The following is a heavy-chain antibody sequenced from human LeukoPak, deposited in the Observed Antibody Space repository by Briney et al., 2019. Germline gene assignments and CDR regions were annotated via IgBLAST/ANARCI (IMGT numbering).Heavy chain of an antibody. J-gene: IGHJ6*03. Sequence: PGGSLRLSCAASGFTVSSNYMSWVRQAPGKGLEWVSVIYSGGSTYYADSVKGRFTISRDNSKNTLYLQMNSLRAEDTAVYYCAKKGGGTVSYYYYYYYMDVWGKGTTVTVSS. V-gene: IGHV3-66*01. D-gene: IGHD4-17*01. CDR3: AKKGGGTVSYYYYYYYMDV. CDR2: IYSGGST. CDR1: GFTVSSNY.